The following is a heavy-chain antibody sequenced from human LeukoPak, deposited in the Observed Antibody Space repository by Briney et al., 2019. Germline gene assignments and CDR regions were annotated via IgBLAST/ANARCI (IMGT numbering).Heavy chain of an antibody. D-gene: IGHD2-2*01. J-gene: IGHJ4*02. CDR1: GFTFNAYG. CDR2: ISYDGSDK. CDR3: VGTVPAASTQGWDY. V-gene: IGHV3-30*03. Sequence: PGRALRLSCAPSGFTFNAYGMHWVRQAPGKGLEWVAVISYDGSDKYYTDSVKGRFTISRDNSKNTLYLQMNSLRAEDTAVYYCVGTVPAASTQGWDYWGQGTLVTVSS.